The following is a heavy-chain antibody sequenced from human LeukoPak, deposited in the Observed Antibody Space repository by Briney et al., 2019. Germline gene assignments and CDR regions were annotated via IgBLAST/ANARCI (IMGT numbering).Heavy chain of an antibody. Sequence: SETLSLTCTVSGGSISSYYWSWIRRPPGKGLEWIGYIYYSGSTNYNTSLKSRVTISVDTSKNQFSLKLSSVTAADTAVYYCARAVATYYYYMDVWGKGTTVTVSS. D-gene: IGHD5-12*01. CDR2: IYYSGST. V-gene: IGHV4-59*01. CDR1: GGSISSYY. CDR3: ARAVATYYYYMDV. J-gene: IGHJ6*03.